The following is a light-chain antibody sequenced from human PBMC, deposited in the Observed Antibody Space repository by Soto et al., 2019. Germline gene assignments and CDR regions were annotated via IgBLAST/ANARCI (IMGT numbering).Light chain of an antibody. V-gene: IGLV2-14*01. Sequence: QSALTQPASVSASPGQSITISCTGTSSDVGGYNFVSWYQQFSGKAPKLMIYEVINRPSGVSNRFSGSKSGNTASLTISGLQAEDEADDYCSSYTNTTTWVFGGGTKLTVL. CDR3: SSYTNTTTWV. J-gene: IGLJ3*02. CDR2: EVI. CDR1: SSDVGGYNF.